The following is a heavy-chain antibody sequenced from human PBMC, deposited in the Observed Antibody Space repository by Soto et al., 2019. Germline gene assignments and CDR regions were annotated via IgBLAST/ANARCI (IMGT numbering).Heavy chain of an antibody. CDR1: GFTFSSYA. Sequence: PGGSLRLSCAASGFTFSSYAMHWVRQAPGKGLEWVAVISYDGSNKYYADSVKGRFTISRDNSKNTLYLQMNSLRAEDTAVYYCAREIEVAYCGGDCYPPEPGYWGQGTLVTVSS. V-gene: IGHV3-30-3*01. CDR2: ISYDGSNK. J-gene: IGHJ4*02. CDR3: AREIEVAYCGGDCYPPEPGY. D-gene: IGHD2-21*02.